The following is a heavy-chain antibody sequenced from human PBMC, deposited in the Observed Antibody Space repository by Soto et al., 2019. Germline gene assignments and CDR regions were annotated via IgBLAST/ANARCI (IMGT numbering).Heavy chain of an antibody. J-gene: IGHJ6*02. CDR3: ANGTYSYRVYYYYGLDV. V-gene: IGHV3-23*01. D-gene: IGHD5-18*01. CDR1: GFTFSSYA. CDR2: ISGSGGST. Sequence: GGSLRLSCAASGFTFSSYAMSWVRQAPGKGLEWVSAISGSGGSTYYADSVKGRFTISRDNSKNTLYLQMNSLRAEDTAVYYCANGTYSYRVYYYYGLDVWGQGTTVTVSS.